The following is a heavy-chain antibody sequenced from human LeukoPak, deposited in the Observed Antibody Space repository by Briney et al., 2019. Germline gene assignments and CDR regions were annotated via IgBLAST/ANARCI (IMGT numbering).Heavy chain of an antibody. J-gene: IGHJ3*02. V-gene: IGHV4-39*07. D-gene: IGHD3-22*01. CDR3: ARVRTTYYYDNSGPTPLISDAFDI. CDR1: GGSISSSSYY. CDR2: IYYSGST. Sequence: SETLSLTCTVSGGSISSSSYYWGWIHQPPGKGLEWIGSIYYSGSTYYNPSLKSRVTISVDTSKNQFSLKLSSVTAADTAVYYCARVRTTYYYDNSGPTPLISDAFDIWGQGTMVTVSS.